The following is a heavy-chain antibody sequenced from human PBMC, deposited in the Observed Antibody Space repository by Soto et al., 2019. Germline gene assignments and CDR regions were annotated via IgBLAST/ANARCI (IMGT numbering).Heavy chain of an antibody. J-gene: IGHJ5*02. CDR2: LSTDGSTP. Sequence: GGSLRLSCAASGFIFGSYAMDWVRQVPGKGPEWVAVLSTDGSTPYYADSVRGRFTISRDNSKNTLFLQMNSLRPDDTAIYFCAKSYDLWSPYLSFGDQRDPWGQGTLVTVSS. D-gene: IGHD3-3*01. CDR1: GFIFGSYA. V-gene: IGHV3-30*16. CDR3: AKSYDLWSPYLSFGDQRDP.